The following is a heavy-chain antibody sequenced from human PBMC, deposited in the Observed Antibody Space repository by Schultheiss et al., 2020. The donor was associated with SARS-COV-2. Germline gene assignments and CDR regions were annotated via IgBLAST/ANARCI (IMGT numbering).Heavy chain of an antibody. J-gene: IGHJ6*02. CDR2: IKSKTDGGIT. Sequence: GGSLRLSCAASGFTFSNAWMSWVRQAPGKGLEWVGRIKSKTDGGITDYAAPVKGRFTISRDDSKNTLYLQMNSLKTEDTAVYYCTTDPNRNLWLQDYYYYYGMDVWGQGTTVTVSS. CDR1: GFTFSNAW. V-gene: IGHV3-15*01. CDR3: TTDPNRNLWLQDYYYYYGMDV. D-gene: IGHD5-18*01.